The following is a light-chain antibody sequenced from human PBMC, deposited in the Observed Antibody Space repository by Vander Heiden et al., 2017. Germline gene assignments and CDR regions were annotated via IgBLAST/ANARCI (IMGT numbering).Light chain of an antibody. CDR1: SSNIGAGYD. CDR3: QSYDSSLSGYV. CDR2: GNS. J-gene: IGLJ1*01. Sequence: QSVLTQPPSVSGAPGQRVTISSTGSSSNIGAGYDVHWYQQLPGTAPKRLIYGNSNRPSGVPDRFSGSKTGTPPSLAITGLQAEDEADYYCQSYDSSLSGYVFGTGTKVTVL. V-gene: IGLV1-40*01.